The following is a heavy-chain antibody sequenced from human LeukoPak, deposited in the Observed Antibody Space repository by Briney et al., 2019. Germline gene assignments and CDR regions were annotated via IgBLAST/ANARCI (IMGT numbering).Heavy chain of an antibody. Sequence: GGSLRLSCAAFGFTFRNYWMHWVRQAPGKGLVWVSRINGDGSNTSYADSVKGRFTISRDNARNTLYLKMNSLRVEGTAVYYCARGYSSGYRIDYWGQGTLVTVSS. CDR2: INGDGSNT. D-gene: IGHD3-22*01. J-gene: IGHJ4*02. V-gene: IGHV3-74*01. CDR1: GFTFRNYW. CDR3: ARGYSSGYRIDY.